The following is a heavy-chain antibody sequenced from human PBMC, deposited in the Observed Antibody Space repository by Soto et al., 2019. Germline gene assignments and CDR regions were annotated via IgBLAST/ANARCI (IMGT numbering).Heavy chain of an antibody. D-gene: IGHD1-26*01. CDR2: IYPADSDT. CDR1: GYSFASYW. Sequence: PGESLKISCKGSGYSFASYWIGWVRQMPGKGLEWMGIIYPADSDTRYSPSFQGQVTISADKSVSSAYLQWSSLKASDTAMYYCVRPGGSYSPAYFDLWGRGTLVTVS. CDR3: VRPGGSYSPAYFDL. J-gene: IGHJ2*01. V-gene: IGHV5-51*01.